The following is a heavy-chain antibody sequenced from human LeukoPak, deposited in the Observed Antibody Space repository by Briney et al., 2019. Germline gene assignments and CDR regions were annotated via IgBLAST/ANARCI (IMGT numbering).Heavy chain of an antibody. J-gene: IGHJ4*02. CDR1: GGSFSGYS. CDR2: ISYTGDT. Sequence: KTSETLSLTCGVFGGSFSGYSWNWIRQAPGKGLEWIGDISYTGDTNYSPSLKSRVAISMDTSKNQFSLELTSVTAADTAIYYCARVQGQFLESLFDFHFDYWGQGTLVTVSS. D-gene: IGHD3-3*01. CDR3: ARVQGQFLESLFDFHFDY. V-gene: IGHV4-34*01.